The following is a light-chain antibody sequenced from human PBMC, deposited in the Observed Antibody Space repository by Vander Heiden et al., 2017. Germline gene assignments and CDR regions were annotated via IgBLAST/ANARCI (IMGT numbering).Light chain of an antibody. V-gene: IGKV3-15*01. CDR3: QQYNNWPPYT. J-gene: IGKJ2*01. CDR1: QSVRSN. Sequence: EIVLTPSLATLSVSPGERATFSCRASQSVRSNLAAPRLLIYGASTRAAGIPARFSGSGSGTEFTLTISSMQSEDFTVYYCQQYNNWPPYTFGQGTKLEIK. CDR2: GAS.